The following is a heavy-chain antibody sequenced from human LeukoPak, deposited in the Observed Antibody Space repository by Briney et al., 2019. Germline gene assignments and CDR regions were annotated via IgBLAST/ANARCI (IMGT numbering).Heavy chain of an antibody. Sequence: GGSLRLSCAASGFTFSSYAMSWVRQTPGKGLEWVSAISGSGGSTYYADSVKGRFTISRDNSKNTLYLQMNSLRAEDTAVYYCAKAGQWLVYFDYWGQGTLVTVSS. D-gene: IGHD6-19*01. V-gene: IGHV3-23*01. CDR1: GFTFSSYA. CDR3: AKAGQWLVYFDY. CDR2: ISGSGGST. J-gene: IGHJ4*02.